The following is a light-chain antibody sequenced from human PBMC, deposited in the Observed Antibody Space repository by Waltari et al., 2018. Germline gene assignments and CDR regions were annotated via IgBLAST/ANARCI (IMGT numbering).Light chain of an antibody. CDR2: AAS. CDR3: QQLIDYPLT. Sequence: DIQLTQSPPFLSASVGDRVTITCRASQGISSSLAWDQQKPGKAPKLLIYAASTLQSGVPSRFSGSGSGTEFTLTISSLQPEDFATYYCQQLIDYPLTFGGGTKVEIK. J-gene: IGKJ4*01. V-gene: IGKV1-9*01. CDR1: QGISSS.